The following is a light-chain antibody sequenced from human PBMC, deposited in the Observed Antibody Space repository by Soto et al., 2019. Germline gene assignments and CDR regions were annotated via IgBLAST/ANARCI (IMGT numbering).Light chain of an antibody. CDR3: PSISGGFTLM. CDR2: ETT. J-gene: IGLJ3*02. Sequence: QSVLTQPASVSGSPGQSITISCTGTSSDVGPYNLVSWYQHHPGKVPQLIIYETTKRPSGVSNRFSGSKSGNTASLTISGAQGEDGAPYSCPSISGGFTLMFAGGTKVTVL. V-gene: IGLV2-23*01. CDR1: SSDVGPYNL.